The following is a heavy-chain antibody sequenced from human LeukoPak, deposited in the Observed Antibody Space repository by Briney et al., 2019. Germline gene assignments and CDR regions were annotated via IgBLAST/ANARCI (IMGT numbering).Heavy chain of an antibody. CDR1: GFTFSDYY. Sequence: KPGGSLRLSCAASGFTFSDYYMNWIRQAPGKGLEWVSYISSSGSTIYYADSVKGRFTISRDNAKNSLYLQMNSLRAEDTAVYYCARGAKPEITIFGVVTTTGPTYLDSWGQGTLVTVSS. D-gene: IGHD3-3*01. CDR3: ARGAKPEITIFGVVTTTGPTYLDS. J-gene: IGHJ4*02. V-gene: IGHV3-11*04. CDR2: ISSSGSTI.